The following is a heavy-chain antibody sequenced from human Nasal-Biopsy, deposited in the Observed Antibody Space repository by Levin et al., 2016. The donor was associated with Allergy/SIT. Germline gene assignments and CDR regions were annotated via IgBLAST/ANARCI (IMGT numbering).Heavy chain of an antibody. CDR1: GFSFSTYA. CDR2: ISESGDST. Sequence: LSLTCATSGFSFSTYAMNWVRQAPGKGLEWISSISESGDSTDYADSVKGRFTISRDNSKNTLYLQLNNLRAEDTAVYYCAKQYVDYWGQGTLVTVSS. V-gene: IGHV3-23*01. J-gene: IGHJ4*02. CDR3: AKQYVDY.